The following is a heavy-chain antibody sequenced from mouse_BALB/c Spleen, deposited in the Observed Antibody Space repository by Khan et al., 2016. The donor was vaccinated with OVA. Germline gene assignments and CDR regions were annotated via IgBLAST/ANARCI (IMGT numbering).Heavy chain of an antibody. Sequence: QIQLVQSGPELKKPGETVKISCKASGYTFTNYGMNWVKQSPGKALKWMGWINTYTGEPTYADDFKGRFAFSLATSASTAYLQLNNLNNTDTATYFCSWPPYWSYTLDHWGQGTSVTVSA. CDR1: GYTFTNYG. CDR2: INTYTGEP. D-gene: IGHD2-10*01. J-gene: IGHJ4*01. V-gene: IGHV9-3-1*01. CDR3: SWPPYWSYTLDH.